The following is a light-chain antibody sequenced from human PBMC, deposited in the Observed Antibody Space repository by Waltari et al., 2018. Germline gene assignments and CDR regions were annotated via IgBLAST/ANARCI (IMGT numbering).Light chain of an antibody. V-gene: IGKV3-20*01. Sequence: IVLTQSPGTLSLSPGERATLSCRVSQRVSRYLAWYQQRPGQAPTLLHYAASTRSTGIPDRFSGSGYGTDFTLTISRQEPEDFAVYYCQTHERLPATFGQGTKVEIK. CDR1: QRVSRY. CDR2: AAS. CDR3: QTHERLPAT. J-gene: IGKJ1*01.